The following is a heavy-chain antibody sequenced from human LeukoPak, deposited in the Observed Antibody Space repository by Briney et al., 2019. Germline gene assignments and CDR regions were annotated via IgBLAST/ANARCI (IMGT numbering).Heavy chain of an antibody. CDR1: GYSFTSYW. V-gene: IGHV5-51*01. J-gene: IGHJ4*02. CDR2: IYPGDSDT. D-gene: IGHD2-21*01. CDR3: ARFQPGGGRKLWSEY. Sequence: GASLQISCKGSGYSFTSYWIGWVRQMPGKGLEWMGIIYPGDSDTRYSPSFQGQVTISADKSISTAYLQWSSLKASDTAMYYCARFQPGGGRKLWSEYWGQGTLVTVSS.